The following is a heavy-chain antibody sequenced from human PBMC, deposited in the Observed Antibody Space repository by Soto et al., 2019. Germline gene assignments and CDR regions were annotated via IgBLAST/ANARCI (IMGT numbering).Heavy chain of an antibody. D-gene: IGHD4-17*01. CDR3: ARGTTVDPLSYYYYGMDV. CDR1: GYGFTSYW. Sequence: PGESLKISCKGSGYGFTSYWISWVRQMPGKGLEWMGRIDPSDSYTNYSPSFQGHVTTSADKSISTAYLQWCSLKASDTAMYYCARGTTVDPLSYYYYGMDVWGQGTTVTVSS. CDR2: IDPSDSYT. J-gene: IGHJ6*02. V-gene: IGHV5-10-1*01.